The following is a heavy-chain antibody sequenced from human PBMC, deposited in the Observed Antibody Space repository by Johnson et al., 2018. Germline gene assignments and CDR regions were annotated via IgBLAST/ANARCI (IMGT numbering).Heavy chain of an antibody. V-gene: IGHV3-7*01. Sequence: VQLQESGGGLVQPGWSLRLSCTASGFTFSKYWMTWVRLAPGKGLEWVANINQGGRVKYYVDSVKGRFTISRDDAKNSLFLQLNSLRAEDTAVYYCARVDYSGWPFDIWGQGTMVTVSS. CDR1: GFTFSKYW. CDR3: ARVDYSGWPFDI. J-gene: IGHJ3*02. D-gene: IGHD2-15*01. CDR2: INQGGRVK.